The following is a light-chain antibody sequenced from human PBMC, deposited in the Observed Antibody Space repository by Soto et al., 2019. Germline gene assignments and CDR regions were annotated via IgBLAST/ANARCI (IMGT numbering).Light chain of an antibody. CDR2: GAS. Sequence: EIVLTQSPGTLSLSPGERATLSCRASQSVSSSYLAWYQQKPGQAPRLLIYGASSRATGIPDRFSGSGSGTDFTLTISRLEPEDFAVYYCQHYGSSWTFGQGTKWIS. CDR1: QSVSSSY. V-gene: IGKV3-20*01. J-gene: IGKJ1*01. CDR3: QHYGSSWT.